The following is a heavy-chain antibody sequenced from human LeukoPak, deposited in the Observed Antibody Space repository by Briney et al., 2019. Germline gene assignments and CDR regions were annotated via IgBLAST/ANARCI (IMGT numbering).Heavy chain of an antibody. J-gene: IGHJ4*02. V-gene: IGHV4-59*01. CDR3: ARGNDYGDYYFDY. Sequence: SETLSLTCTVSGGSISSYYWSWIRQPPGKGLEWIGYIYYSGSTNYNPSLKSRVTISVDTSKNQFSLKLSSVTAADTAVYYCARGNDYGDYYFDYWGQGTLVTVSS. D-gene: IGHD4-17*01. CDR1: GGSISSYY. CDR2: IYYSGST.